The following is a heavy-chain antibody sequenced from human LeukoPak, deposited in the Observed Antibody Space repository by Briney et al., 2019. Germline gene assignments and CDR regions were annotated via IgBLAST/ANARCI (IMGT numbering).Heavy chain of an antibody. CDR2: INPNSGGT. D-gene: IGHD3-10*01. CDR1: GYTFTGYY. J-gene: IGHJ4*02. CDR3: ASSPEIWFGELTNFDY. V-gene: IGHV1-2*02. Sequence: ASVKVSCKASGYTFTGYYMHWVRPAPGQGLEWMGWINPNSGGTNYAQKFQGRVTMTRDTSISTAYMELSRLRSDDTAVYYCASSPEIWFGELTNFDYWGQGTLVTVSS.